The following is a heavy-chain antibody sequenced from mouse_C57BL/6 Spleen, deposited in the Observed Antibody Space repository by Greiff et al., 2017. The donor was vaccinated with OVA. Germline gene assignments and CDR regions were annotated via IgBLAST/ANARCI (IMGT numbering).Heavy chain of an antibody. J-gene: IGHJ2*01. CDR2: ISDGGSYT. CDR1: GFTFSSYA. D-gene: IGHD2-5*01. CDR3: AREDSNYPLDY. V-gene: IGHV5-4*01. Sequence: EVKLVESGGGLVKPGGSLKLSCAASGFTFSSYAMSWVRQTPEKRLEWVATISDGGSYTYYPDNVKGRFTISRDNAKNNLYLQMSHLKSEDTAMYYCAREDSNYPLDYWGQGTTLTVSS.